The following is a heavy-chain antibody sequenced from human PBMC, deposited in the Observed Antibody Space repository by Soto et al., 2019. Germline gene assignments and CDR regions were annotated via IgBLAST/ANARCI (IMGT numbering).Heavy chain of an antibody. V-gene: IGHV4-4*07. CDR3: VRDGTKTLRDWFDP. CDR2: IYATGTT. CDR1: GASISGFY. D-gene: IGHD1-1*01. Sequence: SETLSLTCTVTGASISGFYWSWIRKSAGKGLEWIGRIYATGTTDYNPSLKSRVMMSVDTSKKQFSLKLRSVTAADTAVYYCVRDGTKTLRDWFDPWGQGISVTVSS. J-gene: IGHJ5*02.